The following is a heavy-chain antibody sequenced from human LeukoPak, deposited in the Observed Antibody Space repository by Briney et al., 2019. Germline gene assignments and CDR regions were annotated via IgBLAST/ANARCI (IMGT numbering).Heavy chain of an antibody. Sequence: SETLSLTCTVSGGSISSSSYYWGWIRQPPGKGLEWIGSIYYSGSTYYNPSLKSRVTISVDTSKNQFSLKLSSVTAADTAVYYCARPSSYVWGSYRYTGDYWGQGTLVTVSS. CDR2: IYYSGST. CDR3: ARPSSYVWGSYRYTGDY. D-gene: IGHD3-16*02. CDR1: GGSISSSSYY. J-gene: IGHJ4*02. V-gene: IGHV4-39*01.